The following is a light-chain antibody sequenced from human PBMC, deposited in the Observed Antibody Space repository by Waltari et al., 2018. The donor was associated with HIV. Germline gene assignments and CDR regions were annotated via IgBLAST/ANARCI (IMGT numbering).Light chain of an antibody. CDR1: QYINMY. Sequence: DIQITQSPSSLSASVGVRVTITCRTSQYINMYLNWYQQKPGKAPTLLIFAASTLHTEVPSRFSASGAGTIFSLAISSFQPDDVATYFCQQTFTLPLTFGAGTRVEI. CDR3: QQTFTLPLT. V-gene: IGKV1-39*01. J-gene: IGKJ4*01. CDR2: AAS.